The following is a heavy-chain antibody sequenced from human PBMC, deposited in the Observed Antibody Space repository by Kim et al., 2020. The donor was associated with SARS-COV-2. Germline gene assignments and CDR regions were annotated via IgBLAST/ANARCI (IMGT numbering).Heavy chain of an antibody. V-gene: IGHV3-23*01. Sequence: GGSLRLSCAASGFTFSSYGMSWVRQAPGKGLEWVSGISVSGGTTYYADSVKGRFTISRDNSKNTLYLQMNSLRAEDTAVYYCARPSTVATIWYLDLWGRG. J-gene: IGHJ2*01. D-gene: IGHD5-12*01. CDR2: ISVSGGTT. CDR3: ARPSTVATIWYLDL. CDR1: GFTFSSYG.